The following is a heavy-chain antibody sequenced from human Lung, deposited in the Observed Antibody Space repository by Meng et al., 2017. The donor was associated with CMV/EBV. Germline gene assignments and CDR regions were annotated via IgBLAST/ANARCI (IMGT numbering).Heavy chain of an antibody. CDR3: ARVGGCSGGGCYHRLFDY. V-gene: IGHV4-30-4*01. CDR2: IYYTGST. CDR1: CGSISSGDYY. J-gene: IGHJ4*02. Sequence: QVEPQESGPGLVTPSHTLPLSCTVSCGSISSGDYYWSWIRQPPGKGLEWIGYIYYTGSTYYNPSLKSRVIISVDTSKNQFSLKLNSVTAADTAVYYCARVGGCSGGGCYHRLFDYWGQGTLVTVSS. D-gene: IGHD2-15*01.